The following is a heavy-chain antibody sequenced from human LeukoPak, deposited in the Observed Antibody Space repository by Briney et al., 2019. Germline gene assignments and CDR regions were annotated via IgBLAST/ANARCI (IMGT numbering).Heavy chain of an antibody. CDR3: ASRRLGYCSSTSCSMRFDP. D-gene: IGHD2-2*01. Sequence: SVKVSCKASGYTFPSSGISWVRQAPGQGLEWMGGIIPIFGTANYAQKFQGRVTITADESTSTAYMELSSLRSEDTAVYYCASRRLGYCSSTSCSMRFDPWGQGTLVTVSS. V-gene: IGHV1-69*13. CDR1: GYTFPSSG. CDR2: IIPIFGTA. J-gene: IGHJ5*02.